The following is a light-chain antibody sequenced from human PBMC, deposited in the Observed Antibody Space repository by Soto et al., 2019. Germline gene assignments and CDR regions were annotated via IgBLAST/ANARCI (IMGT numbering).Light chain of an antibody. Sequence: QSVLTQSPSASASLGASVKLTCTLSSGHSTYTIAWLQQQPEKGPQYLMRLNSDGSHIKKDGIPARFSGSSSGAERYLTISSLQSEDEADYYCQTWNTGIRVFGGGTKLTVL. CDR3: QTWNTGIRV. CDR1: SGHSTYT. V-gene: IGLV4-69*01. CDR2: LNSDGSH. J-gene: IGLJ2*01.